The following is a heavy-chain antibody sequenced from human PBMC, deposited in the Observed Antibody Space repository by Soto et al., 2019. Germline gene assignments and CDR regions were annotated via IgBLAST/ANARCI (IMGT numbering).Heavy chain of an antibody. Sequence: PSETLSLTCTVSGDSISSYSWSWIRQPPGKGLEWIGNIHYNGNTKYSPSLKSRVTMSVDTSKNHFSLKLISVTTADTAVYFCASSSFLRSGDLFHGLDVWGQGTTVTVSS. D-gene: IGHD3-10*01. J-gene: IGHJ6*02. CDR3: ASSSFLRSGDLFHGLDV. CDR2: IHYNGNT. CDR1: GDSISSYS. V-gene: IGHV4-59*01.